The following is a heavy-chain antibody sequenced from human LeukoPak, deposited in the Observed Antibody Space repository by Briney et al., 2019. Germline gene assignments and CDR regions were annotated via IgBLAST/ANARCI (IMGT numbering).Heavy chain of an antibody. J-gene: IGHJ6*02. CDR3: AKTLGGYYYYGMDV. V-gene: IGHV3-23*01. CDR2: ITASGGST. D-gene: IGHD3-22*01. Sequence: PGGSLRLSCVASGFTFASYAMSWVRRAPGKGLEWVSSITASGGSTYYADAVKGRFTISRDNSMSTLYLQLNSLRAEDTAVYYCAKTLGGYYYYGMDVWGQGTTVTVSS. CDR1: GFTFASYA.